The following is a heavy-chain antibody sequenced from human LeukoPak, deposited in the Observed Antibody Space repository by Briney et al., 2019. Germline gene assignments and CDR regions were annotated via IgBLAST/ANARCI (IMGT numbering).Heavy chain of an antibody. D-gene: IGHD6-13*01. CDR1: RFTFSSYV. CDR3: AKSIAAAGIGWFDP. CDR2: ISGSGGST. J-gene: IGHJ5*02. V-gene: IGHV3-23*01. Sequence: GGSLRLSCAAPRFTFSSYVMSWVRRAPGKGLEWVSAISGSGGSTYYADSVKGRFTISRDNSKNTLYLQMNSLRAEDKAVYYCAKSIAAAGIGWFDPWGQGTLVTVSS.